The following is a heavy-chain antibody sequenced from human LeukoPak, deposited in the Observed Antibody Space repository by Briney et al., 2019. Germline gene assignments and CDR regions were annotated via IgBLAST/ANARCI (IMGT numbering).Heavy chain of an antibody. J-gene: IGHJ4*02. CDR3: ARYWGPYDNSGAYFDY. Sequence: SETLSLTCTVSGGSISSYYWSWIRQPAGKGLEWIGRIYTSGSTNYNPSLKSRVTISVDTSKNQFSLKLSSVTAADTAMYYCARYWGPYDNSGAYFDYWGQGTLVTVSS. CDR1: GGSISSYY. D-gene: IGHD3-22*01. V-gene: IGHV4-4*07. CDR2: IYTSGST.